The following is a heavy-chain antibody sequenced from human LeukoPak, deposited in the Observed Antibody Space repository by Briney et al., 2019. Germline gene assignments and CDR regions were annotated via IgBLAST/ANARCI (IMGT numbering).Heavy chain of an antibody. J-gene: IGHJ6*02. V-gene: IGHV3-53*01. D-gene: IGHD6-13*01. CDR1: GFTVSSNY. CDR2: IYSGGST. Sequence: GGSLRLSCAASGFTVSSNYMSWVRQAPGKGLEWVSVIYSGGSTYYADSVKDGFTISRENPKNTLYLQMNSLRDEDTAVYYCARDYALDSSSLTRLPVGYYGMDVWGQGTTVTVSS. CDR3: ARDYALDSSSLTRLPVGYYGMDV.